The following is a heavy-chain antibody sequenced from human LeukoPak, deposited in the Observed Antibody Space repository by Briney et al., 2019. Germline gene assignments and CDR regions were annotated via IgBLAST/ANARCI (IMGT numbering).Heavy chain of an antibody. CDR2: IYPGDSDT. J-gene: IGHJ4*02. Sequence: GESLKISCKGSGYSFTTYWIGWVRQMPGKGLEWMGIIYPGDSDTRYSPSFQGQVTISADKSISTAYLQWSSLKASDTAMYYCARLHGLGSYYDYFDYWGQGTLVTVSS. D-gene: IGHD3-10*01. CDR3: ARLHGLGSYYDYFDY. V-gene: IGHV5-51*01. CDR1: GYSFTTYW.